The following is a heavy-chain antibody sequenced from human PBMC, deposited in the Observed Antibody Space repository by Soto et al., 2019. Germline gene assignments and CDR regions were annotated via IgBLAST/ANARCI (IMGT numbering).Heavy chain of an antibody. CDR1: GASFTSSSFY. V-gene: IGHV4-39*02. D-gene: IGHD6-13*01. CDR3: TRRGHVSSPT. CDR2: IYYDGTT. J-gene: IGHJ4*02. Sequence: QLQLQESGLGLVTPSETLSLTCIVSGASFTSSSFYWVWIRQPPGKGLEWIGSIYYDGTTYYNPSLKSRATVSVDTSNNHFSLKLNSVTAADTAVYYCTRRGHVSSPTWGQGTLVTVSS.